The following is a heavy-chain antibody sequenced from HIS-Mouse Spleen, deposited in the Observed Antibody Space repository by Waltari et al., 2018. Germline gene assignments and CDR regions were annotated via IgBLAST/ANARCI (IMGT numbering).Heavy chain of an antibody. J-gene: IGHJ2*01. V-gene: IGHV4-39*07. Sequence: QLQLQESGPGLVKPSETLSLTCTVSGGSISSSSYYWGGIRQPPGKGLEWMGGTYLSGTTHYTPSHKSRVTISVDTSKNQFSLKLSSVTAADTAVYYCAREIPYSSSWYDWYFDLWGRGTLVTVSS. CDR2: TYLSGTT. CDR1: GGSISSSSYY. CDR3: AREIPYSSSWYDWYFDL. D-gene: IGHD6-13*01.